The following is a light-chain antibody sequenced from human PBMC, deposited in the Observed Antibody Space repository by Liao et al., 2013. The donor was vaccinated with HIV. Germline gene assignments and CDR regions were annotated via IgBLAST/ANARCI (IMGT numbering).Light chain of an antibody. CDR3: QAWDSYTAV. Sequence: LELTQPPSVSVSPGQTAIITCSAEKLENKYASWYQQKPGQSPVVVIYQDEKRPSGIPERFSGSNSGNTATLTISGTQAMDEADYYCQAWDSYTAVFGPGTKVTVL. CDR1: KLENKY. CDR2: QDE. V-gene: IGLV3-1*01. J-gene: IGLJ1*01.